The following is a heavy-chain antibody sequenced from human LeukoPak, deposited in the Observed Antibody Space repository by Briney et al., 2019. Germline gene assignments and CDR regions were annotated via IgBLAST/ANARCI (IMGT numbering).Heavy chain of an antibody. CDR1: GFTFSDYY. Sequence: GGSLRLSCAASGFTFSDYYMSWIRQAPGKRLGWLSYISSSGSTIYYADCVKGRFTISRDNAKTSLYLQMNRLRAEDTAVYSCARLSAAVDPWGQGTLVTVSS. D-gene: IGHD2-15*01. J-gene: IGHJ5*02. CDR3: ARLSAAVDP. V-gene: IGHV3-11*01. CDR2: ISSSGSTI.